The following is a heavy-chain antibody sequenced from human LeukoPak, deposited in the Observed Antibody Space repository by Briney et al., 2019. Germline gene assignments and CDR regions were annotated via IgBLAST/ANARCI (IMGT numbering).Heavy chain of an antibody. CDR1: GFTFSDYY. CDR3: ARKTIVVVTPTEY. Sequence: GRSLRLSCAASGFTFSDYYMSWFRLAPGKGLEWVSCISSSGNNIYYADSVKGRFTISRDNAKNSLYLQMSSLRAEDTAVYYCARKTIVVVTPTEYWGQGTLVTVSS. D-gene: IGHD3-22*01. V-gene: IGHV3-11*01. CDR2: ISSSGNNI. J-gene: IGHJ4*02.